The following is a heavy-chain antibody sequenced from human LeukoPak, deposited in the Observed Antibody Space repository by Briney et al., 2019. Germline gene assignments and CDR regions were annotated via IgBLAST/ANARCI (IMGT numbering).Heavy chain of an antibody. CDR2: ISWNSGSI. V-gene: IGHV3-9*01. CDR3: AKGVVTTEYYYYGMDV. Sequence: GGSLRLSCAASGFTFDDYAMHWVRQAPGKGLEWVSGISWNSGSIGYADSVKGRFTISRDNAKNSPYLQMNSLRAEDTALYYCAKGVVTTEYYYYGMDVWGQGTTVTVSS. D-gene: IGHD4-23*01. CDR1: GFTFDDYA. J-gene: IGHJ6*02.